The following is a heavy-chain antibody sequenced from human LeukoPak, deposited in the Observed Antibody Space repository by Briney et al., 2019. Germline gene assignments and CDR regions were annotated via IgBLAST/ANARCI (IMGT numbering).Heavy chain of an antibody. V-gene: IGHV3-11*01. D-gene: IGHD6-19*01. Sequence: GGSLRLSCAASGFTFSDYYMNWIRQAPGKGLEWVSYISSGDSFIYYADSVKGRFTIPRDNAKNSPYLQMNSLRAEDTAVYYCARWRAVAGTSARYGLDVWGQGTTVTVSS. J-gene: IGHJ6*02. CDR1: GFTFSDYY. CDR2: ISSGDSFI. CDR3: ARWRAVAGTSARYGLDV.